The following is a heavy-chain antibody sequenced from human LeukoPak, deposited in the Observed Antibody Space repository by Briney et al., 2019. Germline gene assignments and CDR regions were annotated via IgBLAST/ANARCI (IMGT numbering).Heavy chain of an antibody. Sequence: GGSLRLSCAASGFTFSDYYMSWIRQVPGKGLEWVSYISSSGSTIYYADSVKGRFTISRDNAKNSLYLQMNSLRAEDTAVYYCAKAKYYDFWSGTDYWGQGTLVTVSS. V-gene: IGHV3-11*01. CDR1: GFTFSDYY. CDR3: AKAKYYDFWSGTDY. CDR2: ISSSGSTI. J-gene: IGHJ4*02. D-gene: IGHD3-3*01.